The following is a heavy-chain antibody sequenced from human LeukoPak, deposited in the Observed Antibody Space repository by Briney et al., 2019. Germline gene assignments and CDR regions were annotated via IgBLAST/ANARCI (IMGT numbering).Heavy chain of an antibody. CDR3: ARDRVYDFWNGYYQNNAFYI. D-gene: IGHD3-3*01. CDR2: ISPNSGDT. V-gene: IGHV1-2*02. J-gene: IGHJ3*02. Sequence: ASVKVSCKASGYTFTGYYIHWVRQAPGQGLEWMGWISPNSGDTNYAQKFQGRVTMTRDTSISTAYMELSGLRSDDTAVYFCARDRVYDFWNGYYQNNAFYIWGQGTMVTVSS. CDR1: GYTFTGYY.